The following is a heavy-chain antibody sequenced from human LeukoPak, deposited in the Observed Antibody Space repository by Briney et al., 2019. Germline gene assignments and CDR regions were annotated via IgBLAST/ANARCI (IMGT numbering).Heavy chain of an antibody. V-gene: IGHV3-20*04. CDR1: GFTFDNYG. CDR3: ARGAFDV. J-gene: IGHJ3*01. CDR2: IDENGSSK. Sequence: PGGSLRLSCAASGFTFDNYGMSWVRQAPGKGLEWVSAIDENGSSKDYADSVKGRFTISRDNAKSSLVLQMNSLTAGDTALYYCARGAFDVWGQGTMVAVSS.